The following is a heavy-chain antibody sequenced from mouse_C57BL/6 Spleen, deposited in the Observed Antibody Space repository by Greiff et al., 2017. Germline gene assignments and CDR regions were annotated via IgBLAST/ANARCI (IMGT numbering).Heavy chain of an antibody. CDR1: GFTFSSYA. J-gene: IGHJ4*01. V-gene: IGHV5-4*01. D-gene: IGHD2-4*01. CDR2: ISDGGSYT. CDR3: ASYYDYDGPYAMDY. Sequence: EVQRVESGGGLVKPGGSLKLSCAASGFTFSSYAMSWVRQTPEKRLEWVATISDGGSYTYYPDNVKGRFTIARDNAKNNLYLQMSHLKSEDTAMYYCASYYDYDGPYAMDYWGQGTSVTVSS.